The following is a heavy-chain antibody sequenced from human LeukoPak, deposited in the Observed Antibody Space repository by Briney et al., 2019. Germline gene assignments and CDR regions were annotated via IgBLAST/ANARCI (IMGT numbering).Heavy chain of an antibody. V-gene: IGHV4-59*08. Sequence: PSETLSLTCTVSGGSIRSYYWSWIRQPPGKGLECIGYIYYIGSTNYNPSLKSRVTISVDTSKNQFSLKLSSVTAADTAVYYCARARIAVALFDYWGQGTLVTVSS. D-gene: IGHD6-19*01. CDR1: GGSIRSYY. J-gene: IGHJ4*02. CDR2: IYYIGST. CDR3: ARARIAVALFDY.